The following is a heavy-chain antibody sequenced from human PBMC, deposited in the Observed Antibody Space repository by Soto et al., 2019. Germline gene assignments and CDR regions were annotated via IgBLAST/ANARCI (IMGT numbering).Heavy chain of an antibody. CDR2: ISSSSSYI. J-gene: IGHJ5*02. Sequence: EVQLVESGGGLVKPGGSLRLSYAASGFTFSSYSMNWVRQAPGKGLEWVSSISSSSSYIYYADSVKGRFTISRDNAKNSLYLQMNSLRAEDTAVYYCARDYGDYDWFDPWGQGTLVTVSS. CDR1: GFTFSSYS. D-gene: IGHD4-17*01. CDR3: ARDYGDYDWFDP. V-gene: IGHV3-21*01.